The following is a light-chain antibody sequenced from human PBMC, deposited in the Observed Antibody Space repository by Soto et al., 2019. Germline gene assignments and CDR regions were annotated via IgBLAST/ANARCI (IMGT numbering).Light chain of an antibody. V-gene: IGLV1-40*01. CDR3: QSYDSSLGYV. CDR2: TNR. Sequence: QSVLTQPPSVSGAPGQRVTMSCTGSSSNIGAGYHVHWYQQLPGTAPKLLIYTNRYRPSGAPDRFSGSRSGTSASLAITGLQAEDEADYYCQSYDSSLGYVFGTGTKVTVL. CDR1: SSNIGAGYH. J-gene: IGLJ1*01.